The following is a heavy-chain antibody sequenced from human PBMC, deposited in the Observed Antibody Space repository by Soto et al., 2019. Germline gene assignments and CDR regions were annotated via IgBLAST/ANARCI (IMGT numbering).Heavy chain of an antibody. J-gene: IGHJ4*02. D-gene: IGHD6-19*01. V-gene: IGHV1-69*06. Sequence: SVKVSCKAPGGTFSSYAISWVRQAPGHGLEWMGLIIPISGTATYPQMFQGRVTITADKSTSTAYMELSSLRSEDTAVYSRACDVADSSGWYRTFDYWCQGTMVTV. CDR2: IIPISGTA. CDR3: ACDVADSSGWYRTFDY. CDR1: GGTFSSYA.